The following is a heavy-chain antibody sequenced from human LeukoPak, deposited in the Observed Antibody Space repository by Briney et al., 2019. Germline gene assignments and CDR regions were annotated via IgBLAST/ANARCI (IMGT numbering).Heavy chain of an antibody. D-gene: IGHD3-3*01. J-gene: IGHJ4*02. CDR3: AKDQYYDFWSGYQNGYYFDY. Sequence: GGSLRLSCAASGFTFSSYGMHWVRQAPGKGLEWVAVIWYDESNKYYADSVKGRFTISRDNSKNTLYLQMNSLRAEDTAVYYCAKDQYYDFWSGYQNGYYFDYWGQGTLVTVSS. CDR1: GFTFSSYG. V-gene: IGHV3-30*02. CDR2: IWYDESNK.